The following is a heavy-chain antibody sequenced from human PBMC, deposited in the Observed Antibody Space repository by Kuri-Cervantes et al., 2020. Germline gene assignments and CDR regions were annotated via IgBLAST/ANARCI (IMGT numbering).Heavy chain of an antibody. CDR3: ALSSSSWGLNYYYYMDV. V-gene: IGHV3-30*01. J-gene: IGHJ6*03. CDR2: ISYDGSNK. CDR1: GFTFSSYA. D-gene: IGHD6-13*01. Sequence: GESLKIYCPASGFTFSSYAMHWVRQAPGRGLEWVAVISYDGSNKYYADSVKGRFTISRDNSKNTLYLQMNSLRAEDTAVYYCALSSSSWGLNYYYYMDVWGKGTTVTVSS.